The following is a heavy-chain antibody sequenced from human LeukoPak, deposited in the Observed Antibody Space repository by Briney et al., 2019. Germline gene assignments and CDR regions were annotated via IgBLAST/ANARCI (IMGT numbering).Heavy chain of an antibody. CDR1: GGSISSYY. J-gene: IGHJ4*02. CDR3: ARSVFTTSSHPYFCDF. D-gene: IGHD3-22*01. Sequence: SETLSLTCTVSGGSISSYYWSWIRQPPGKGLEWIGYIQYSGSTNYNPSLKSRVTISVDTYKNQFSLKLTSVTDADTAVYSCARSVFTTSSHPYFCDFWGQGTLVTVSS. V-gene: IGHV4-59*01. CDR2: IQYSGST.